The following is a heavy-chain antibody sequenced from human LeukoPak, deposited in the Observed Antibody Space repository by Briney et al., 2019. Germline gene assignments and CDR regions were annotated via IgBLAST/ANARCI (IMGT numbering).Heavy chain of an antibody. CDR1: GYSFTSYW. J-gene: IGHJ4*02. Sequence: GESLKISCKGSGYSFTSYWIGCVRQMPGKGLEGMGIIYPGDSDTRYGPSFQGQVTISADKSISTAYLQWSSLKASDTAMYYCARHGLRGDVAPDYWGQGTLVTVSS. CDR2: IYPGDSDT. V-gene: IGHV5-51*01. D-gene: IGHD3-16*01. CDR3: ARHGLRGDVAPDY.